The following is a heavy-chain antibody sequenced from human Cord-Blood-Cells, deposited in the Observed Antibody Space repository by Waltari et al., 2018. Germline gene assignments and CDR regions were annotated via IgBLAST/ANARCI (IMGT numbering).Heavy chain of an antibody. D-gene: IGHD7-27*01. CDR2: ISSSSSYI. CDR1: GFTFSSYS. CDR3: ARAAPGWYFDL. Sequence: EVQLVESGGGLVKPGGSLRPSCAASGFTFSSYSMNRVRQAPGKGLEWVSSISSSSSYIYYADSVKGRFTISRDNAKNSLYLQMNSLRAEDTAVYYCARAAPGWYFDLWGRGTLVTVSS. J-gene: IGHJ2*01. V-gene: IGHV3-21*01.